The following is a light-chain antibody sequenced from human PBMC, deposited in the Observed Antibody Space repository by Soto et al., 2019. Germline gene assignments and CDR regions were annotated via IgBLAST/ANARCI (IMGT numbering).Light chain of an antibody. CDR1: QSVSTN. Sequence: EIVMTQSPATLSVSAGERATLSCRASQSVSTNLACYQQKPGQAPRLLIYGASTRATGIPARFSDSGSETEFTLTISSLQSEDFAVYFCQQYNNWPPTFGQGTRLEI. CDR3: QQYNNWPPT. CDR2: GAS. V-gene: IGKV3-15*01. J-gene: IGKJ5*01.